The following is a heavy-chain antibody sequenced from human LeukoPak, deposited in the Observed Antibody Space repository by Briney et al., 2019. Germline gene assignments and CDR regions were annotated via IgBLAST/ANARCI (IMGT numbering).Heavy chain of an antibody. J-gene: IGHJ5*02. CDR3: ARHDWFDP. Sequence: PGGSLRLSCAASGFTFSNYAMSWVRRAPGKGLEWISSITSSGGSTYYADSVKGRFTISRDNSKNTLYLQMNSLRAEDTAIYYCARHDWFDPWGRGTLVTVSS. CDR1: GFTFSNYA. V-gene: IGHV3-23*01. CDR2: ITSSGGST.